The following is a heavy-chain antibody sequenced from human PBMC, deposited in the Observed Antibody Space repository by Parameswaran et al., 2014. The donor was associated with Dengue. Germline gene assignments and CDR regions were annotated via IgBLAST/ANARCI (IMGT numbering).Heavy chain of an antibody. D-gene: IGHD2-2*01. CDR3: ARIVVVPAAPDSQDAFDI. CDR1: GYTFTSYG. V-gene: IGHV1-18*01. CDR2: ISAYNGNT. Sequence: PGASVKVSCKASGYTFTSYGISWVRQAPGQGLEWMGWISAYNGNTNYAQKLQGRVTMTTDTSTSTAYMELRSLRSDDTAVYYCARIVVVPAAPDSQDAFDIWGQGTMVTVSS. J-gene: IGHJ3*02.